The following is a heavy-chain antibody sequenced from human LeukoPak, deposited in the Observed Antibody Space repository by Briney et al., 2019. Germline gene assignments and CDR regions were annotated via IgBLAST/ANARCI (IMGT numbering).Heavy chain of an antibody. Sequence: GGSLRLSCAASGFTFDDYGMSWVRHAPGKGLEWVSGINWNGGSTVYADSVKGRFTIARENAKNSLYLQMTSLRAEDPAFYYCARQPPYSGSYFDYWGQGTLVTVSS. CDR3: ARQPPYSGSYFDY. CDR2: INWNGGST. V-gene: IGHV3-20*04. J-gene: IGHJ4*02. D-gene: IGHD1-26*01. CDR1: GFTFDDYG.